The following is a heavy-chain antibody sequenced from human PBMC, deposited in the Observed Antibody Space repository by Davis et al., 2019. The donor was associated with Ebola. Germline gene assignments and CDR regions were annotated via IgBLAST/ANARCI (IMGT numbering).Heavy chain of an antibody. Sequence: GESLKISCAASGFTFSNAWMRWVRQAPGKGLEWVGRIKSKTDGGTTDYAAPVKGRFTISRDDSKNTLYLQMNSLKTEDTAVYYCTTGYSSSSTSAYYYYGMDVWGQGTTVTVSS. J-gene: IGHJ6*02. CDR1: GFTFSNAW. CDR2: IKSKTDGGTT. V-gene: IGHV3-15*01. CDR3: TTGYSSSSTSAYYYYGMDV. D-gene: IGHD6-6*01.